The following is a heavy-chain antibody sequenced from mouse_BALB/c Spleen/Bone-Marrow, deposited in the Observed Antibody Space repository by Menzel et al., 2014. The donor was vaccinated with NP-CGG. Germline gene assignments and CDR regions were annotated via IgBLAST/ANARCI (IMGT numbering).Heavy chain of an antibody. Sequence: VKRQQSGAELGKTGDSAKSSCQGNSHTFTNYYMYWVKQRPGQGLEWNGELNPRNGGTNFNEKVKSKATLTVDKATSTACMQLSSVTSEDSAGYYCTRREYYMYARAIVYLGHRTSGTVSS. CDR3: TRREYYMYARAIVY. J-gene: IGHJ4*01. D-gene: IGHD2-14*01. V-gene: IGHV1S81*02. CDR2: LNPRNGGT. CDR1: SHTFTNYY.